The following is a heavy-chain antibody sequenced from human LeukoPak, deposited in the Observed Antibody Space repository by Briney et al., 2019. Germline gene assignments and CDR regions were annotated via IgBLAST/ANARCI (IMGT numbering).Heavy chain of an antibody. Sequence: GGSLRLSCAASGFTFSSYWMSWVRQAPGKGLEWVAVMWSDGSKISYADSVKGRFTISRDNSKSSLYLQMNSLRAEDTAVYYCARSHYCSSSSCYPYYFDSWGQGTLVTVSS. CDR1: GFTFSSYW. CDR3: ARSHYCSSSSCYPYYFDS. D-gene: IGHD2-2*01. J-gene: IGHJ4*02. V-gene: IGHV3-33*08. CDR2: MWSDGSKI.